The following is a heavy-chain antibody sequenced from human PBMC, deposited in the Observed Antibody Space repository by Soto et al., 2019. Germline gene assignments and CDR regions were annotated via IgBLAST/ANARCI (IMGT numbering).Heavy chain of an antibody. V-gene: IGHV1-69*12. D-gene: IGHD1-26*01. J-gene: IGHJ4*02. CDR2: IIPIFGTA. Sequence: QVQLVQSGAEVKKPGSSVKVSCKASGGSFSSYAISWVRQAPGQGLEGMGGIIPIFGTANYAQKFQGRVTITADESTRTAYMELSSLRSEDAAVYYCARGDWSYYGGIHYWVEGAMVTVSS. CDR3: ARGDWSYYGGIHY. CDR1: GGSFSSYA.